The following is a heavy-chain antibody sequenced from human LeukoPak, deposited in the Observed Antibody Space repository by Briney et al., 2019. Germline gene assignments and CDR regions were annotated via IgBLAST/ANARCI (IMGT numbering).Heavy chain of an antibody. D-gene: IGHD5-18*01. V-gene: IGHV3-21*04. CDR1: GFTLSSYS. Sequence: GGSLRLSCAASGFTLSSYSMNWVRQAPGKGLEWVSSISSSSSYIYYADSVKGRFTISRDNAKNSLYLQMNSLRVEDTALYYCAKDIGRVDTASTYMDVWGKGTTVTISS. CDR3: AKDIGRVDTASTYMDV. CDR2: ISSSSSYI. J-gene: IGHJ6*03.